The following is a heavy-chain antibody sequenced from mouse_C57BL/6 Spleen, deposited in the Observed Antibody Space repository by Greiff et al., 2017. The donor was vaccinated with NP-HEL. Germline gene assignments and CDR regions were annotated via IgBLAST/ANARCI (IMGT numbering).Heavy chain of an antibody. Sequence: VQLQQPGAELVRPGSSVKLSCKASGYTFTSYWMAWVKQRPGQGLEWIGNIYPSDSETHYNQKFKDKATLTVDKSSSTAYMQLSSLTSEDSAVYYCAREGDSLYYFDYWGQGTTLTVSS. CDR3: AREGDSLYYFDY. CDR1: GYTFTSYW. J-gene: IGHJ2*01. V-gene: IGHV1-61*01. CDR2: IYPSDSET.